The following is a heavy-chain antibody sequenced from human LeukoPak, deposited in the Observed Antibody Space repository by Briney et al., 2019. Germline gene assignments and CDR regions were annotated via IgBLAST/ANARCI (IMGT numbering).Heavy chain of an antibody. J-gene: IGHJ4*02. Sequence: SETLSLTCTVSGGSISTYFWSWIRQPPGKGLEWIGYVYYSGSTYYNPSLKSRVTISVDTSKNQFSLKLSSVTAADTAVYYCARRNRAAAGVDYRGQGTLVTVSS. V-gene: IGHV4-59*08. CDR3: ARRNRAAAGVDY. D-gene: IGHD6-13*01. CDR2: VYYSGST. CDR1: GGSISTYF.